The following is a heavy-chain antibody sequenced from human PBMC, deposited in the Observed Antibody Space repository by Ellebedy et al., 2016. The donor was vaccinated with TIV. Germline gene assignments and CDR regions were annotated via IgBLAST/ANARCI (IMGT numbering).Heavy chain of an antibody. Sequence: PGGSLRLSCVASGFTFSNYSMHWVRQAPGKGLEYVSAIHNSGGSTNYADSVKGRFTTSRDNARSTLYLQMNSLRAEDSAVYYCAKDMVFGDGKWEIDVWGQGTTVTVSS. J-gene: IGHJ6*02. CDR1: GFTFSNYS. D-gene: IGHD1-26*01. CDR2: IHNSGGST. V-gene: IGHV3-23*01. CDR3: AKDMVFGDGKWEIDV.